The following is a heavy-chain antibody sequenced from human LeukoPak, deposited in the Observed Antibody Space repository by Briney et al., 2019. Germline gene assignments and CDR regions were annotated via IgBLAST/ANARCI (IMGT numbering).Heavy chain of an antibody. D-gene: IGHD6-13*01. J-gene: IGHJ3*02. CDR3: ARDGRHSSSWYPDAFDI. CDR1: GGSISSGGYY. CDR2: IYYSGST. Sequence: PSETLSLTCTVSGGSISSGGYYWSWIRQHPGKGLEWIVYIYYSGSTYYNPSLKSRVTISVDTSKNQFSLKLSSVTAADTAVYYCARDGRHSSSWYPDAFDIWGQGTMVTVSS. V-gene: IGHV4-31*03.